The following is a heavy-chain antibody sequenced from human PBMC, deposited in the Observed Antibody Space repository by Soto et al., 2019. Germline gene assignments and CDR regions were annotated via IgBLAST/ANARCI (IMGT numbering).Heavy chain of an antibody. CDR1: GGTFSSET. CDR2: IIPMVDIV. Sequence: QVQLVQSGAEVKKPGSSVRVSCKASGGTFSSETISWVRQAPGQGLEWMGRIIPMVDIVNYAQRLQGRVTSTADKSTSTVYMELSSLRSEDPAVYYCSTWFDPWGQGTLVTVSS. J-gene: IGHJ5*02. V-gene: IGHV1-69*02. CDR3: STWFDP.